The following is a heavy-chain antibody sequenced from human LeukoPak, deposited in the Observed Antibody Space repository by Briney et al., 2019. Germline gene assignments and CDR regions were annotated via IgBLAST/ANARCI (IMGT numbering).Heavy chain of an antibody. J-gene: IGHJ4*02. CDR2: ISNSGGGT. CDR1: GFTFSSYA. CDR3: AKVFYSSGWYYFGS. D-gene: IGHD6-19*01. V-gene: IGHV3-23*01. Sequence: GGSLRLSCAASGFTFSSYAMSWVRQAPGKGLEWVSGISNSGGGTYYAESVKGRFTISRDNSKNTLHLQMNSLRAEDTAVYYCAKVFYSSGWYYFGSWGQGTLVTVSS.